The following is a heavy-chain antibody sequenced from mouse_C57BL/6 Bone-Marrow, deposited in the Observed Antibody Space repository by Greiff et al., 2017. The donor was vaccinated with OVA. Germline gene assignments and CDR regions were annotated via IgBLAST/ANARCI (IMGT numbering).Heavy chain of an antibody. J-gene: IGHJ2*01. CDR1: GYTFTSYG. V-gene: IGHV1-81*01. Sequence: VQLQQSGAELARPGASVKLSCKASGYTFTSYGISWVKQRTGQGLEWIGEIYPRSGNTYYNEKFKGKATLSADKSSSTAYLALRSLTSEDSAVLFCARGTTVVGTGDYGGRGKGTTLTASS. CDR2: IYPRSGNT. CDR3: ARGTTVVGTGDYGG. D-gene: IGHD1-1*01.